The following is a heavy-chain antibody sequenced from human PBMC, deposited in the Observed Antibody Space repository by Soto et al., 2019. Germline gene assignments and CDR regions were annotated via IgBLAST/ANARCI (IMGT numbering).Heavy chain of an antibody. D-gene: IGHD1-7*01. CDR2: ISATGGST. CDR1: GFPFSNHA. CDR3: AKNYNWNFVVEY. J-gene: IGHJ4*02. V-gene: IGHV3-23*01. Sequence: HPGGSLRLSCAASGFPFSNHAMSWARQAPGKGLEWLSAISATGGSTYYADSVRGRLSISRDNSKNTVFLQMDSLTAEDTAVYFCAKNYNWNFVVEYWGRGTLVTVSS.